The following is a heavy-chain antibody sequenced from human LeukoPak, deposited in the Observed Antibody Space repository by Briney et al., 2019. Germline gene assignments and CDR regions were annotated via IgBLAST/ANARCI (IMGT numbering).Heavy chain of an antibody. CDR3: ARVPYSSSWYDRYYFDY. D-gene: IGHD6-13*01. CDR1: GGSISSYY. Sequence: SETLSLTCTVSGGSISSYYWSWIRQPPGKGLEWIGYIYYSGSTNYNPSLKSRVTISVDTSKSQFSLKLSSVTAADTAVYYCARVPYSSSWYDRYYFDYWGQGTLVTVSS. J-gene: IGHJ4*02. V-gene: IGHV4-59*12. CDR2: IYYSGST.